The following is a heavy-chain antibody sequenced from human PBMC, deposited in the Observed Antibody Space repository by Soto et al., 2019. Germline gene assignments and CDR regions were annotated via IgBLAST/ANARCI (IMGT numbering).Heavy chain of an antibody. V-gene: IGHV1-2*02. J-gene: IGHJ5*02. CDR2: INPNSGGT. CDR1: GYTFTVYY. Sequence: GASVTASCEGCGYTFTVYYRHWVRQAPGQGLEVMGWINPNSGGTNYAQKFQGRVTMTRDTSISTAYMELSRLRSDDTAVYYCARGGGGSYRSGTPTKNWFAPWGQGTLVTVSS. D-gene: IGHD1-26*01. CDR3: ARGGGGSYRSGTPTKNWFAP.